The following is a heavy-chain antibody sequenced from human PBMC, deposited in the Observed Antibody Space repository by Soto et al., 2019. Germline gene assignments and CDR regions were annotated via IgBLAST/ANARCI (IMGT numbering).Heavy chain of an antibody. V-gene: IGHV3-21*02. Sequence: EVQLVESGGGLVKPGGSLRLSCAASGFTFSNYNMNWVRQAPGKGLEWVSSISSSSTFKNYADSVKGRFTISRDNDKYSVYLHMSSLGAEDTAVYYCARDPPLSMIAVVGVDDFWGQGTLVTVSS. J-gene: IGHJ4*02. CDR2: ISSSSTFK. CDR1: GFTFSNYN. D-gene: IGHD3-22*01. CDR3: ARDPPLSMIAVVGVDDF.